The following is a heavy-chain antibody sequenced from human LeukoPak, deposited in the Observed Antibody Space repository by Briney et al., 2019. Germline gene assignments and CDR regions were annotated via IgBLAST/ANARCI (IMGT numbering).Heavy chain of an antibody. CDR1: GFTVSSNY. CDR3: GRETYYYDRSGYYIGY. J-gene: IGHJ4*02. V-gene: IGHV3-66*01. Sequence: GGCLRLSCAASGFTVSSNYMSWVRRAPGKGLEGGSVIDSGGSTYYADSVRGRFTISRDNSKNTLYLEMNSLRAEDTAVYYCGRETYYYDRSGYYIGYWGQGTLVTVSS. D-gene: IGHD3-22*01. CDR2: IDSGGST.